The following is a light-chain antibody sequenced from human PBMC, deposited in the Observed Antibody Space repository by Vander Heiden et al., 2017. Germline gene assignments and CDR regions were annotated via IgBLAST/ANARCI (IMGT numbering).Light chain of an antibody. CDR3: QQYYSTPRT. CDR1: QSVLYSSNNKNY. V-gene: IGKV4-1*01. J-gene: IGKJ2*01. CDR2: WAS. Sequence: DIVMTLSPDSLPVSLGERATINCKSSQSVLYSSNNKNYLAWYQQKPGQPPKLLIYWASSRESGVPDRFSGSGSGTDFTLTISSLQAEDVAVYYCQQYYSTPRTFGQGTKLEIK.